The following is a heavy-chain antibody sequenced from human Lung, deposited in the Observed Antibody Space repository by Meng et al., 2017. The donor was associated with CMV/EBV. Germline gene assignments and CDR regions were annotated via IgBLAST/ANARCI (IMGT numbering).Heavy chain of an antibody. CDR3: ARDCSSTSCLDAFDI. D-gene: IGHD2-2*01. V-gene: IGHV4-59*01. J-gene: IGHJ3*02. Sequence: LXCTVSGGSISSYYWSWIRQPPGKGLEWIGYIYYSGSTNYNPSLKSRVTISVDTSKNQFSLKLSSVTAADTAVYYCARDCSSTSCLDAFDIWGQGTXVTV. CDR2: IYYSGST. CDR1: GGSISSYY.